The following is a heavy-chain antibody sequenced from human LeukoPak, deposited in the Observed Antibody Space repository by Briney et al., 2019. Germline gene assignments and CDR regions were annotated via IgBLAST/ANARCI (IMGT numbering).Heavy chain of an antibody. Sequence: ASVKVSCKASGYTFTSYGISWVRQAPGQGLEWMGWISAYNGNTNYAQKLQGRVTMTTHTSTSTAYMELRSLRSDATAVYYCARSQWLVQQFDYCGQGTLFTVSS. CDR3: ARSQWLVQQFDY. J-gene: IGHJ4*02. V-gene: IGHV1-18*01. D-gene: IGHD6-19*01. CDR1: GYTFTSYG. CDR2: ISAYNGNT.